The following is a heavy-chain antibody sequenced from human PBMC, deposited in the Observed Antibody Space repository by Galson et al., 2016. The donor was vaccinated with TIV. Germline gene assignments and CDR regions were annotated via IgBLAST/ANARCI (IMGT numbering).Heavy chain of an antibody. Sequence: QSGAVVKKPGESLKIACKTSGYKFSTYWMSWVRQMPGKGPEWVGHIYPGDSDTRYSPSFQGHVTISADKSIDTADLQWGSLKASDSAIYYCARHGYELWNGQDYFFYGMDVWCQGTTVIVSS. CDR1: GYKFSTYW. CDR3: ARHGYELWNGQDYFFYGMDV. CDR2: IYPGDSDT. V-gene: IGHV5-51*01. J-gene: IGHJ6*02. D-gene: IGHD3-3*01.